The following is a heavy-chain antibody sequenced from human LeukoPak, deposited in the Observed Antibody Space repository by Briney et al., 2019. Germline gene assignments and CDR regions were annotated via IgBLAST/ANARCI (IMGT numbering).Heavy chain of an antibody. D-gene: IGHD2-2*02. V-gene: IGHV4-30-2*01. CDR1: GGSISSGGYS. Sequence: SQTLSLTCAVSGGSISSGGYSWSWIRRPPGKGLEWIGYIYHSGSTYYNPSLKSRVTISVDRSKNQFTLKLSSVTAADTAVYYCAREAVVDCSSTSCYRGFDYWGQGTLVTVSS. CDR3: AREAVVDCSSTSCYRGFDY. J-gene: IGHJ4*02. CDR2: IYHSGST.